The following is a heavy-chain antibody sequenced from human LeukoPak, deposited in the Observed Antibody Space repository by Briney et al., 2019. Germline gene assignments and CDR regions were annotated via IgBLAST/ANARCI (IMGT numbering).Heavy chain of an antibody. J-gene: IGHJ4*02. Sequence: PSETLSLTCAVSGYSISTSLYWGWIRQTPGKGLEWIGSIYHDGTPYYNPSLKSRSTLSVDTSKNQFSLNLTSVNAADTAIYFCAGVHGTGVISDFWGQGILVTVSS. CDR1: GYSISTSLY. CDR2: IYHDGTP. D-gene: IGHD3-10*01. CDR3: AGVHGTGVISDF. V-gene: IGHV4-38-2*01.